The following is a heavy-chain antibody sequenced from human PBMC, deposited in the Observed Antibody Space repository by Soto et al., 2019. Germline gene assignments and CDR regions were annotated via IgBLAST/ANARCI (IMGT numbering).Heavy chain of an antibody. J-gene: IGHJ4*02. Sequence: GSLRLSCAASGFTFSSYGMHWVRQAPGKGLEWVAVIWYDGSNKYYADSVKGRFTISRDNSKNTLYLQMNSLRAEDTAVYYCARARGEMATVNFDYWGQGTLVTVSS. V-gene: IGHV3-33*01. CDR1: GFTFSSYG. CDR2: IWYDGSNK. CDR3: ARARGEMATVNFDY. D-gene: IGHD4-4*01.